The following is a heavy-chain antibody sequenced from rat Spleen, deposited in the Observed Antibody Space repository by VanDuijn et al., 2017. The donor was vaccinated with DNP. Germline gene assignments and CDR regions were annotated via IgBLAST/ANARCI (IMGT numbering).Heavy chain of an antibody. J-gene: IGHJ2*01. Sequence: EVQLVESGGGLLQPGRSRKLSCAASGFIFSNFGMHWFRQTPTKGLEWVASISPSGGNTYYRDSVKGRFTISRDNAKSTLYLQMDSLRSEDTATYYCTTDFERGYWGQGVMVTVSS. CDR3: TTDFERGY. D-gene: IGHD1-11*01. CDR1: GFIFSNFG. CDR2: ISPSGGNT. V-gene: IGHV5-19*01.